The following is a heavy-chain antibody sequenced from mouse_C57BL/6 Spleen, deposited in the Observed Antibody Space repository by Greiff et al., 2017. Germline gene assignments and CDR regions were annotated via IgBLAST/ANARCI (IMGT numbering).Heavy chain of an antibody. CDR1: GYTFTSYG. J-gene: IGHJ4*01. Sequence: VMLVESGAELARPGASVKLSCKASGYTFTSYGISWVKQRTGQGLEWIGEIYPRSGNTYYNEKFKGKATLTADKSSSTAYMELRSLTSEDSAVYFCAREDSNYAMDYWGQGTSVTVSS. D-gene: IGHD2-5*01. CDR3: AREDSNYAMDY. V-gene: IGHV1-81*01. CDR2: IYPRSGNT.